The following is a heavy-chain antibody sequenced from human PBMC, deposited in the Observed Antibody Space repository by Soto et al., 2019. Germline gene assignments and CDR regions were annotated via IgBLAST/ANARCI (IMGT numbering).Heavy chain of an antibody. CDR1: GFTFSSYG. CDR3: ARGDDILTGYYRPVDY. CDR2: IWYDGSNK. V-gene: IGHV3-33*01. J-gene: IGHJ4*02. D-gene: IGHD3-9*01. Sequence: QGKLVESGGGVVQPGRSLRLSCAASGFTFSSYGMHWVRQAPGKGLEWVAVIWYDGSNKYYADSVKGRFTISRDNSKNTLYLQMNSLRAEDTAVYYCARGDDILTGYYRPVDYWGQGTLVTVSS.